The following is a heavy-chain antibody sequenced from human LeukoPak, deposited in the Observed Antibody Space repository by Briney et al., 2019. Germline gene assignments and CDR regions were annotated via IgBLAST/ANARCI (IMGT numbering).Heavy chain of an antibody. V-gene: IGHV4-39*07. CDR1: GGSISSSSYY. Sequence: PSETLSLTCTVSGGSISSSSYYWGWIRQPPGKGLEWIGSIYYSGSTYYNPSLKSRVTISVDTSKNQFSLKLSSVTAADTAVYYCARDGSLIMITFGGVIAWAFDIWGQGTMVTVSS. J-gene: IGHJ3*02. CDR3: ARDGSLIMITFGGVIAWAFDI. CDR2: IYYSGST. D-gene: IGHD3-16*02.